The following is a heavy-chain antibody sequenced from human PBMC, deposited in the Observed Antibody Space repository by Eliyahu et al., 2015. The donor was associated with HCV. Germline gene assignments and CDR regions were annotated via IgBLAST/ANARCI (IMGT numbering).Heavy chain of an antibody. CDR2: INPNSGGT. J-gene: IGHJ6*02. Sequence: QVQLVQSGAEVKKPGASVKVSCXASGYTFTGYYMPWXRQAPGQGLEWMGWINPNSGGTNYAQKFQGRVTMTRDTSISTAYMELSRLRSDDTAVYYCARGMVPPRSPWSYYYYGMDVWGQGTTVTVSS. CDR1: GYTFTGYY. D-gene: IGHD6-13*01. CDR3: ARGMVPPRSPWSYYYYGMDV. V-gene: IGHV1-2*02.